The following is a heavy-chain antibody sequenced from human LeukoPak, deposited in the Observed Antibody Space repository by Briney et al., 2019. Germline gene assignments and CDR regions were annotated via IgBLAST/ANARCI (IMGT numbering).Heavy chain of an antibody. Sequence: GGSLRLSCAASGFTFSSYSMNWVRQAPGKGLEWVSSISSSSSYIYYADSVKGRLTISRDNAKNSLYPQMNSLRAEDTAVYYCARDFVRGSRRLHGYFDYWGQGTLVIVSS. CDR1: GFTFSSYS. J-gene: IGHJ4*02. D-gene: IGHD6-25*01. V-gene: IGHV3-21*01. CDR3: ARDFVRGSRRLHGYFDY. CDR2: ISSSSSYI.